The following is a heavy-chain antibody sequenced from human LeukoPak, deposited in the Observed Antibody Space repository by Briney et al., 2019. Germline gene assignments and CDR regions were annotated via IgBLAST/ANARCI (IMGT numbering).Heavy chain of an antibody. Sequence: PGRSLRLSCAASGFTLSDCYMTWIRQAPGKGPEWVSYISSSSSHTNYAGSVKGRFTISRDNAKNSLYLQMNSLRAEDTAVYYCARERHMVRGVITPFDYWGQGTLVTVSS. CDR1: GFTLSDCY. CDR2: ISSSSSHT. J-gene: IGHJ4*02. D-gene: IGHD3-10*01. V-gene: IGHV3-11*05. CDR3: ARERHMVRGVITPFDY.